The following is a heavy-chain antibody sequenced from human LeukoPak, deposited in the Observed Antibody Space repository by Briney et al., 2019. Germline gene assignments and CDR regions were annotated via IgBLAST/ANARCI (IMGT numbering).Heavy chain of an antibody. CDR2: ISFDGSKK. CDR3: AKEGGDIVLMVYAFGSGHYFDY. D-gene: IGHD2-8*01. Sequence: PGGSLRLSCAASGFTFSSYGMHWVRKAPGKGLEWVAVISFDGSKKYYADSVKGRFTISRDNSKNTLYLQMNSLRAEDTAVYYCAKEGGDIVLMVYAFGSGHYFDYWGQGTLVTVSS. CDR1: GFTFSSYG. J-gene: IGHJ4*02. V-gene: IGHV3-30*18.